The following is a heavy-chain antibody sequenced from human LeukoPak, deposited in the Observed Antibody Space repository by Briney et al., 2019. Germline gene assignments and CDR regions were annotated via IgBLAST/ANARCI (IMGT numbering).Heavy chain of an antibody. CDR2: INPNSGGT. J-gene: IGHJ4*02. D-gene: IGHD4-17*01. CDR3: ARARAYGDYGNSDY. V-gene: IGHV1-2*04. Sequence: GASVKVSCKASGYTFTSYGISWVRQAPGQGLEWMGWINPNSGGTNYAQKFQGWVTMTRDTSISTAYMELSRLRSDDTAVYYCARARAYGDYGNSDYWGQGTLVTVSS. CDR1: GYTFTSYG.